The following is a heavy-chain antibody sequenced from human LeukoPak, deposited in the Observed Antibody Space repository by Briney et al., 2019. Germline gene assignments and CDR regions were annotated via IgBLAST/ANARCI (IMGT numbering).Heavy chain of an antibody. J-gene: IGHJ3*02. V-gene: IGHV3-23*01. CDR3: AKDHTVTFAFDI. Sequence: PGGSLRLSCAASGFTFSSYAMSWVRQAPGKGLEWVSAISGSGGSTYYADSVKGRFTISRDNAKNSLYLQMNSLRAEDTALYYCAKDHTVTFAFDIWGQGTMVTVSS. D-gene: IGHD4-17*01. CDR2: ISGSGGST. CDR1: GFTFSSYA.